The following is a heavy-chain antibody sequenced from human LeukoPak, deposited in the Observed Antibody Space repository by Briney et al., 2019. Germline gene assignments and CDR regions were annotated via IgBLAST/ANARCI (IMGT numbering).Heavy chain of an antibody. J-gene: IGHJ4*02. V-gene: IGHV3-23*01. CDR3: AKGGDGYNYYFDY. D-gene: IGHD5-24*01. CDR1: GFTSSDHF. CDR2: ISGSGGST. Sequence: GGSLRLSCAASGFTSSDHFMTWIRQAPGKGLEWISYISGSGGSTYYADSVKGRFTISRDNSKNTLYLQMNSLRAEDTAVYYCAKGGDGYNYYFDYWGQETLVTVSS.